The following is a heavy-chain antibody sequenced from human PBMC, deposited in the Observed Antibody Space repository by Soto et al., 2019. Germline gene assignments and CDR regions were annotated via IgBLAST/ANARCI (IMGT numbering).Heavy chain of an antibody. Sequence: PSQTLSLTCAISGDSVSSNSAAWNWIRLSPSRGLEWLGRTYYRSKWYSTYAISVKSRISISPDTSKNQFSLQLNSVTPDDTAVYYCARGPGSLRPWGQGTLVTASS. CDR3: ARGPGSLRP. CDR1: GDSVSSNSAA. V-gene: IGHV6-1*01. CDR2: TYYRSKWYS. D-gene: IGHD1-1*01. J-gene: IGHJ5*02.